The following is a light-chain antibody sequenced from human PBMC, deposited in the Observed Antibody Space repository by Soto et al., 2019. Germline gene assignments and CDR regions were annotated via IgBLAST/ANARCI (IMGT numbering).Light chain of an antibody. CDR2: DAS. CDR1: QRIRGW. J-gene: IGKJ1*01. CDR3: HQYNSFSPWT. V-gene: IGKV1-5*01. Sequence: DIQMTQSPSTLSASVGDRVTITCRARQRIRGWLAWYQQKPGKAPNLLIYDASRLKSGVPSRFSGRGSGTEFTLTITSLQPDDFATYYCHQYNSFSPWTFGQGTKVEVK.